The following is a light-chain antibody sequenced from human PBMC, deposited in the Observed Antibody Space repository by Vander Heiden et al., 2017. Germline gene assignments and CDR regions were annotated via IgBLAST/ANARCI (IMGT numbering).Light chain of an antibody. CDR2: DAS. CDR1: QSVSSY. CDR3: QQRINWPIT. J-gene: IGKJ4*01. V-gene: IGKV3-11*01. Sequence: EIVLTQSPATLSLSPGERATLSCRASQSVSSYLAWYQQKPGQAPMLLIYDASNRATGIPARFSGSGSGTDFTLTISSLEPEDFAVYYCQQRINWPITFGGGTKVEIK.